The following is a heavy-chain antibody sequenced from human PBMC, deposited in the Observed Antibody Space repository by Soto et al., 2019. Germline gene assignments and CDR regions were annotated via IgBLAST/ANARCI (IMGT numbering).Heavy chain of an antibody. J-gene: IGHJ4*02. CDR1: GFTFSSYS. CDR3: ARGGWGIQMHFDY. CDR2: ISSSSSDI. D-gene: IGHD5-18*01. V-gene: IGHV3-21*01. Sequence: EVQLVESGGGLVKPGGSLRLSCAASGFTFSSYSMNWVRQAPGKGLEWVSSISSSSSDIYYADSVKGLFTISRDNAKNSLCLEMNSLRAEDTVVYYCARGGWGIQMHFDYWGQGPLVTVSS.